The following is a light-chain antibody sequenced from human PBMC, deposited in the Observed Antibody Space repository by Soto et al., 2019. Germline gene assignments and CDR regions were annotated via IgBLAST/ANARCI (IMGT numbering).Light chain of an antibody. V-gene: IGKV3-20*01. CDR3: QQYGSSPWT. J-gene: IGKJ1*01. CDR1: QSVSSSY. CDR2: GAS. Sequence: EIVMTQSPDTLSLSPGEVSTLSCRSSQSVSSSYLAWYQQKPGQAPRLLIYGASSRATGIPDRFSGSGSGTDFTLTISRLEPEDFAVYYCQQYGSSPWTFGQGTKVDIK.